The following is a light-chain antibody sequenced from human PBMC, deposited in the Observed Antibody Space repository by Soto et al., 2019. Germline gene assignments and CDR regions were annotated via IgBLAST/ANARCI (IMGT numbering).Light chain of an antibody. V-gene: IGKV3-15*01. J-gene: IGKJ2*01. Sequence: EIVMTQSPATLSVSPGERVTLSCRASQSVSTNLAWYQQKPGQAPRLLIYGASTRANAIHARFSGSGSGTEFNLTFSSLQSEDFAVYCCQQYNNWPYTVGQGTKLEIK. CDR2: GAS. CDR3: QQYNNWPYT. CDR1: QSVSTN.